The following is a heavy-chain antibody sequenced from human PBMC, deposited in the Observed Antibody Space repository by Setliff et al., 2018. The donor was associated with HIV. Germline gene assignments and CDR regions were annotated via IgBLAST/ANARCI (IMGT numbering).Heavy chain of an antibody. J-gene: IGHJ3*02. V-gene: IGHV4-38-2*01. CDR2: IYHSGST. Sequence: PSETLSLTCAVSGYSLSSGYFWGWIRQPPGKGLEWIGSIYHSGSTYYNPSLKSRVTISVDTSKNHFSLKLSSVTAADTAVYYCASTSRRLGDSSGNEGAFDIWGQGTMVTVSS. CDR1: GYSLSSGYF. CDR3: ASTSRRLGDSSGNEGAFDI. D-gene: IGHD3-22*01.